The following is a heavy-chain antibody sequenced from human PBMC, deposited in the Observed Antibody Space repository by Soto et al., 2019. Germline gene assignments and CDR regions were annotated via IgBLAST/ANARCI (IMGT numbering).Heavy chain of an antibody. J-gene: IGHJ3*02. Sequence: GGSLRLSCAASGFTFSDYSMTWVRQAPGKGLEWLSSINGRGDEAFYLDSAKGRFTISRDNAKNTLYLHMSSLRADDTATYFCARERAARSLYDAFDIWGQGTMVTVSS. CDR3: ARERAARSLYDAFDI. CDR1: GFTFSDYS. V-gene: IGHV3-23*01. CDR2: INGRGDEA. D-gene: IGHD6-6*01.